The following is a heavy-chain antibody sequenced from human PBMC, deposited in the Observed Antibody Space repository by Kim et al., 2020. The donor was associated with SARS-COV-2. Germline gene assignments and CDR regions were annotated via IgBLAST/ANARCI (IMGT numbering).Heavy chain of an antibody. CDR3: ARGGTIGTDTFDL. J-gene: IGHJ3*01. CDR2: IFHSVST. Sequence: SETLSLTCGVSGGSISSSNWWRWVRQPPGKGLEWIGEIFHSVSTNYNPSFTSRVNISVDKSKNQFSLKLSSVTAADTAVYYCARGGTIGTDTFDLWGQATMVAVSS. CDR1: GGSISSSNW. V-gene: IGHV4-4*02. D-gene: IGHD1-1*01.